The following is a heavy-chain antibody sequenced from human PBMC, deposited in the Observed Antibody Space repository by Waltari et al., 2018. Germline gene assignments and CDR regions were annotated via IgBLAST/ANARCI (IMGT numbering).Heavy chain of an antibody. CDR2: IIPILGIA. Sequence: QVQLVQSGAEVKKPGSSVKVSCKAAGGTFSSYTISGVRPAPGQGLEWMGGIIPILGIANYAQKFQGRVTMTADESTSTAYMELSSLRSEDTAVYYCARLGATRPTVTSDYWGQGTLVTVSS. J-gene: IGHJ4*02. CDR3: ARLGATRPTVTSDY. D-gene: IGHD4-17*01. V-gene: IGHV1-69*16. CDR1: GGTFSSYT.